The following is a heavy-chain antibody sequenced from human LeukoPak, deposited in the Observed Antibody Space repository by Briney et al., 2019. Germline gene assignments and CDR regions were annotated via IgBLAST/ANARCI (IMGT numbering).Heavy chain of an antibody. J-gene: IGHJ5*02. CDR3: ARGKMVRGAGDWFDP. V-gene: IGHV1-18*01. Sequence: ASVKVSCKASGYTFTSYGISWVRQAPGQGLEWMGWISAYNGNTNFAQKPQGRVTMTTDTSTSTAYMELRSLRSDDTAVYYCARGKMVRGAGDWFDPWGQGTLVTVSS. CDR1: GYTFTSYG. CDR2: ISAYNGNT. D-gene: IGHD3-10*01.